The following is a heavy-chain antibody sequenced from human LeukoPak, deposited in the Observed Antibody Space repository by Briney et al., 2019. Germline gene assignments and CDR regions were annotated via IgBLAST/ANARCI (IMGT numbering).Heavy chain of an antibody. V-gene: IGHV3-13*01. CDR3: ARAIMSPYCSSTSCYGYWYFDL. CDR2: XXXXXXX. CDR1: GFTFSSYD. D-gene: IGHD2-2*01. J-gene: IGHJ2*01. Sequence: GGSLRLSCAASGFTFSSYDMHWVRQATGKGLXXXXXXXXXXXXYYPGSVKGRFTISRENAKNSLYLQMNSLRAGDTAVYYCARAIMSPYCSSTSCYGYWYFDLWGRGTLVTVSS.